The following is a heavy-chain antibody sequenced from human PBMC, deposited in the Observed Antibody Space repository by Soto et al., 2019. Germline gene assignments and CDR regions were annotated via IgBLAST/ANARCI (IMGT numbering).Heavy chain of an antibody. CDR1: GFTFSTHT. CDR2: LTADSDDT. D-gene: IGHD1-1*01. V-gene: IGHV3-23*01. Sequence: EVQLLESGGTSVQPGGSLRLSCAASGFTFSTHTMNWVRQAPGKGLEWVSRLTADSDDTSYADSIKGRFTISRDNSKNTLYLQMNSLRAEDTAIYYCAKGLDRASLDFWGQGALVTVSS. CDR3: AKGLDRASLDF. J-gene: IGHJ4*02.